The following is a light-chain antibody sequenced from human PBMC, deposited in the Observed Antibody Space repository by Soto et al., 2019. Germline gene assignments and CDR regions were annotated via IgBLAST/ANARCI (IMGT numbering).Light chain of an antibody. V-gene: IGKV3-20*01. CDR2: ATS. CDR3: QQYGGSRWT. CDR1: QTVTSNY. J-gene: IGKJ1*01. Sequence: EIVLTQSPDTLSLSPGERATLSCRASQTVTSNYFGWYQQRPGQAPRLLIYATSRRATGIPDRFSGSGSGTDFTLTISRLDPEDFAGYYCQQYGGSRWTFGQGTKVDNK.